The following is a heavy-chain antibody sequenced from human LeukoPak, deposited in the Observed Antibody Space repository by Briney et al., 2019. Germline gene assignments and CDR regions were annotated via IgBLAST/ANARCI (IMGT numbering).Heavy chain of an antibody. Sequence: PGGSLRLSCVVSGFTFKDYYMTWIRQTPGKGLEWISYISHTGDTTYYADSVRGRFTVSRDNSWNSLYLQMSSLRAEDTAVYYCARAYGDYFIGDYFDFWGQGALVTVSS. D-gene: IGHD4-17*01. J-gene: IGHJ4*02. CDR1: GFTFKDYY. V-gene: IGHV3-11*01. CDR3: ARAYGDYFIGDYFDF. CDR2: ISHTGDTT.